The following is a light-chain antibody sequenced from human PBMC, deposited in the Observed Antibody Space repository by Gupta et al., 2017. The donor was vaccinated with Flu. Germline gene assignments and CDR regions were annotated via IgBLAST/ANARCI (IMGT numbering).Light chain of an antibody. CDR3: QQYDGFWT. V-gene: IGKV1-5*03. Sequence: DIQLTPSPSTLSASVGDRVTITCRASQSISSWLAWYQQKPGKAPKLLIYQASTLQGGVPSRFSGSGSGTEFTLTISSLQPDDLATYYCQQYDGFWTFGQGTKVEIK. CDR2: QAS. CDR1: QSISSW. J-gene: IGKJ1*01.